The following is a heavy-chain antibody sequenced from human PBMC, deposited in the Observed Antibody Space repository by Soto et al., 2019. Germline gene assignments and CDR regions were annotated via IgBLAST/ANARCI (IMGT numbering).Heavy chain of an antibody. CDR2: IYYSGST. Sequence: XETLALTCTVSGGSISSYYWSGIRQPPGKGLEWIGYIYYSGSTNYNPSLKSRVTISVDTSKNQFSLKLSSVTAADTAVYYCARERGVGATLAPDYFDYWGQGTLVTVSS. J-gene: IGHJ4*02. V-gene: IGHV4-59*01. D-gene: IGHD1-26*01. CDR3: ARERGVGATLAPDYFDY. CDR1: GGSISSYY.